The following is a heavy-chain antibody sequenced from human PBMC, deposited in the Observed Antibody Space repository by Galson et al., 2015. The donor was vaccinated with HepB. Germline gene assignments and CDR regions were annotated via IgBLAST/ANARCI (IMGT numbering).Heavy chain of an antibody. Sequence: SVKVSCKASGGTFSSYAISWVRQAPGQGLEWMGGIIPIFGTANYAQKFQGRVTITADESTSTAYMELSSLRSEDTAVYYCARDEWNYYDSSVVAPNYYYYYMDVWGKGTTVTVSS. J-gene: IGHJ6*03. CDR2: IIPIFGTA. CDR3: ARDEWNYYDSSVVAPNYYYYYMDV. D-gene: IGHD3-22*01. V-gene: IGHV1-69*13. CDR1: GGTFSSYA.